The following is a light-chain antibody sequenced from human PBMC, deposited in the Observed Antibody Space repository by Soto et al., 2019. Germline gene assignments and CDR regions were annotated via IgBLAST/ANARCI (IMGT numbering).Light chain of an antibody. V-gene: IGKV1-5*01. CDR2: DAS. J-gene: IGKJ1*01. CDR3: QQYNSYST. CDR1: QSISSW. Sequence: DLQMTQSPSTLSASVGDRVTITCRASQSISSWLAWYQQKPGKAPKFLIYDASSLESGVPSRFSGSGSGTEFTLTISSLQPDDFATYYCQQYNSYSTFGQGTKVEIK.